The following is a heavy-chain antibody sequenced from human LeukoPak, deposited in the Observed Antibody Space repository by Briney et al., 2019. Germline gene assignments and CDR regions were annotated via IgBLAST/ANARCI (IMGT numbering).Heavy chain of an antibody. CDR1: GGTFSSYA. J-gene: IGHJ5*02. Sequence: GASVTVSCTASGGTFSSYAISWVRQAPGQGLEWMGRIIPILGIANYAQKFQGRVTITADKSTSTAYMELSSLRSEDTAVYYCATSSYYDFWSGYHNWFDPWGQGTPVTVSS. D-gene: IGHD3-3*01. CDR3: ATSSYYDFWSGYHNWFDP. CDR2: IIPILGIA. V-gene: IGHV1-69*04.